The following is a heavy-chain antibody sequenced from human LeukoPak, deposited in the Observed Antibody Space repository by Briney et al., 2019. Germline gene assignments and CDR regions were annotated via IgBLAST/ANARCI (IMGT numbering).Heavy chain of an antibody. CDR1: GFTFNNYE. J-gene: IGHJ4*02. Sequence: GGSLRLSCVASGFTFNNYEMNWVRQAPGKGLEWVSYISSSGSTIYYADSVKGRFTISRDNAKNSLYLQMNSLRAEDTAIYYCVVASLDYWGQGTLVTVSS. V-gene: IGHV3-48*03. CDR3: VVASLDY. CDR2: ISSSGSTI. D-gene: IGHD2-2*01.